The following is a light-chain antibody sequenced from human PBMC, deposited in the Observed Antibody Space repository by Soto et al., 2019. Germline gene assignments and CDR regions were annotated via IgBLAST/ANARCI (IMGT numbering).Light chain of an antibody. Sequence: QSVLTQSPSVSGAPRQSVNISCSGNNSNIGSNAVHWYQQLPGKAPKLLMYYNDMLPSGVSDRFSGSKSGTSASLAISGLQSEDEGDYYCASWDNDLNGPIFGGGTKLTVL. CDR2: YND. CDR3: ASWDNDLNGPI. J-gene: IGLJ2*01. CDR1: NSNIGSNA. V-gene: IGLV1-36*01.